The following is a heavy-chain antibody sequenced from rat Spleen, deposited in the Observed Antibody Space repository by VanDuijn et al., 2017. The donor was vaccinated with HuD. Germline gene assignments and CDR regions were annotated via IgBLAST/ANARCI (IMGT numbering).Heavy chain of an antibody. CDR3: TARFDWFAY. Sequence: EVQLVESDGGLVQPGRSLKLSCVASGFTFNNYWMTWIRPAPGKGLEWVASITTTGHSTYYPDSVKSRFTISRDNAKTTLYLQMNSLRSEDTATYYCTARFDWFAYWGQGTLLTV. V-gene: IGHV5-31*01. J-gene: IGHJ3*01. CDR1: GFTFNNYW. CDR2: ITTTGHST.